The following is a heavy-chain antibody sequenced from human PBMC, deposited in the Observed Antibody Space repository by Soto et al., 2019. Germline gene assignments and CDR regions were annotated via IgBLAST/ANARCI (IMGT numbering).Heavy chain of an antibody. CDR3: ARGYYDSSGYQTYTTNYFDY. CDR1: GFTVSSNY. V-gene: IGHV3-53*04. J-gene: IGHJ4*02. Sequence: PGGSLRLSCAASGFTVSSNYTSWVRQAPGKGLEWVSTIYRGGTTYYADSVTGRFTISGHYSENTLYLQMNNLRTEDTAVYFCARGYYDSSGYQTYTTNYFDYWGQGTPVTVSS. D-gene: IGHD3-22*01. CDR2: IYRGGTT.